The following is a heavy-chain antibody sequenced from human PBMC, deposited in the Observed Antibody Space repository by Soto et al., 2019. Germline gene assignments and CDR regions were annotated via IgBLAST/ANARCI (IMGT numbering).Heavy chain of an antibody. CDR1: GGSISSGDYY. J-gene: IGHJ5*02. CDR2: IYYSGST. V-gene: IGHV4-31*03. Sequence: SETLSLTCTVSGGSISSGDYYWSWIRQHPGKGLEWIGYIYYSGSTYYNPSLKSRVTISVDTSKNQFSLKLRSVNAADTAVYYCARIAGTTSPPFDPWGQGTLAPVSS. D-gene: IGHD4-17*01. CDR3: ARIAGTTSPPFDP.